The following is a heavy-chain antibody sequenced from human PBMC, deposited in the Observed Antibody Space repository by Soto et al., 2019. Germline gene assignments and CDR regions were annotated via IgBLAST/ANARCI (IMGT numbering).Heavy chain of an antibody. CDR3: ARDYTSGYDV. CDR2: IIPILGIA. J-gene: IGHJ4*02. Sequence: SVRVSCRASGGTFSSWTISWVRQAPGQGLEWMGRIIPILGIANYAQKFQGRVTITADKSTSTAYMELSSLRSEDTAVYYCARDYTSGYDVWGQGTLVTVS. CDR1: GGTFSSWT. V-gene: IGHV1-69*04. D-gene: IGHD5-12*01.